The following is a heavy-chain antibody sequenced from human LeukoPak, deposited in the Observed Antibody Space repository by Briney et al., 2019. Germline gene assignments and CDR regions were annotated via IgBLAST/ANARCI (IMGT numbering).Heavy chain of an antibody. CDR1: GYTFSRYA. Sequence: ASVKVSCKASGYTFSRYAMHWVRQAPGQRLEWMGWINAGNGNTKYPEKFQGRVTISWDTSANTAYMELSSLRSEDTAVYYCARDPTIVIVPVAHQTNWLDPWGQGTLVTVSS. V-gene: IGHV1-3*01. CDR2: INAGNGNT. CDR3: ARDPTIVIVPVAHQTNWLDP. D-gene: IGHD2-2*01. J-gene: IGHJ5*02.